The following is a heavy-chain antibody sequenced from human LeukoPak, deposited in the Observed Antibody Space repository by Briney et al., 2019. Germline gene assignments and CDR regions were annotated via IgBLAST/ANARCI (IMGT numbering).Heavy chain of an antibody. J-gene: IGHJ6*03. CDR3: ARGGNTIFGVVSSADYYYYYMDV. V-gene: IGHV3-20*04. D-gene: IGHD3-3*01. Sequence: PGGSLRLTCAASGFTFDDYGMSWVRQAPGKGLEWVSGINWNGGSTGYADSVKGRFTISRDNAKNSLYLQMNSLRAEDTALYYCARGGNTIFGVVSSADYYYYYMDVWGKGTTVTVSS. CDR2: INWNGGST. CDR1: GFTFDDYG.